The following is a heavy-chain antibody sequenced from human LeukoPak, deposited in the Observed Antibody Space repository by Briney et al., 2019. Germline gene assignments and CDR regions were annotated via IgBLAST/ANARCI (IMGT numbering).Heavy chain of an antibody. Sequence: SETLSLTCAVYGESFSGYYWTWIRQSPGRGLEWIGEISYTGSANYNPSLKSRVTISVDTPKNQFSLKLSSVTAADTAVYYCARRYCNSTTCYTVDYWGQGTLVTVSS. CDR1: GESFSGYY. J-gene: IGHJ4*02. D-gene: IGHD2-2*02. CDR3: ARRYCNSTTCYTVDY. CDR2: ISYTGSA. V-gene: IGHV4-34*01.